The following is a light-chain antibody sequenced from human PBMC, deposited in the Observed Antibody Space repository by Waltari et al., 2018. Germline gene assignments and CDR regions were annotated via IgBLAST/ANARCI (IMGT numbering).Light chain of an antibody. CDR1: QGISSY. J-gene: IGKJ4*01. CDR3: QQLNGYPLT. Sequence: IQLTQSPPSLSASVGDRVTITCRASQGISSYLAWYQQKPGKAPKLLIYAASTLHSGVPSRFSGSGSGTDFTLTISSLQPEDFATYYCQQLNGYPLTFGGGTKVEI. CDR2: AAS. V-gene: IGKV1-9*01.